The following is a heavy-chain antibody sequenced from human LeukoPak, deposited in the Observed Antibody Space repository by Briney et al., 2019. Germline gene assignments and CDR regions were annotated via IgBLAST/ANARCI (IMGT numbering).Heavy chain of an antibody. CDR2: IYDSGST. J-gene: IGHJ4*02. CDR3: ARTYSGRSYYFDC. D-gene: IGHD1-26*01. Sequence: RPSETLSLTCTVSGGSISSFHWSWIRQPPGKGLEYIGNIYDSGSTYYNPSLKSRVTISVDTSKNQFSLKLSSVTAADTAVYYCARTYSGRSYYFDCWGQGTLVTVSS. CDR1: GGSISSFH. V-gene: IGHV4-59*01.